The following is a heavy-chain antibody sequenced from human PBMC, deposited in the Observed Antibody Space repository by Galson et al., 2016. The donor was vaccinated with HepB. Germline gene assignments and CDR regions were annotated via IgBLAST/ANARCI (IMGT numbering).Heavy chain of an antibody. CDR1: GFTFGSYG. CDR2: IWYDGSNK. CDR3: ARDTWLIVVSWFFDL. D-gene: IGHD1-26*01. Sequence: SLRLSCAASGFTFGSYGMHWVRQAPGKGLEWVAVIWYDGSNKYYADSVKGRFTISRDNSKNTLYLQMNSLRAEDTALYYCARDTWLIVVSWFFDLWGRGTLVTVSS. V-gene: IGHV3-33*01. J-gene: IGHJ2*01.